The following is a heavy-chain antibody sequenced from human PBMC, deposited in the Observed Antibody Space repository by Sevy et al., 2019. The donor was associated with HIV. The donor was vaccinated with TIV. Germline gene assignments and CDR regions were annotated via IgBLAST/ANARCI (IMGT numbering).Heavy chain of an antibody. CDR2: ISSHNSYI. J-gene: IGHJ3*02. CDR3: ARDRGNWNNDAFDI. Sequence: GGSLRLSCAASGFTFSTYSMNWVRQAPGKGLEWVSSISSHNSYIYYADSLKGRFTISRDNAKNSLYLQMNSVRAEDTAVYYCARDRGNWNNDAFDIWGQGTMVTVSS. CDR1: GFTFSTYS. V-gene: IGHV3-21*01. D-gene: IGHD1-20*01.